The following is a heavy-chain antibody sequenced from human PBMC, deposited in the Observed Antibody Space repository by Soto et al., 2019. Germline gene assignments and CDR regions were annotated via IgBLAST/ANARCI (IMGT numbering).Heavy chain of an antibody. J-gene: IGHJ4*02. CDR2: ISSSGSTI. D-gene: IGHD6-19*01. CDR3: ARVFVGYSSGLADY. CDR1: GFTFSSYE. Sequence: EVQLVESGGGLVQPGGSLRLSCAASGFTFSSYEMNWVRQAPGKGLEWVSDISSSGSTIYYADSVKGRFTISRDNAKNSLYLQMNSLGAEDTAVYYCARVFVGYSSGLADYWGQGTLVTVSS. V-gene: IGHV3-48*03.